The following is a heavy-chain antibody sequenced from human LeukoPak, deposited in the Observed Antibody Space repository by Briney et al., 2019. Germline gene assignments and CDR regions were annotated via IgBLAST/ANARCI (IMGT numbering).Heavy chain of an antibody. CDR2: ISWDGGST. J-gene: IGHJ6*03. V-gene: IGHV3-43*01. Sequence: GGSLRLSCAASGFTFDDYTMHWVRQAPGKGLEWVSLISWDGGSTYYADSVKGRFTISRDNSKNSLYLQMNSLRTEDTALYYCAKDKAPRVTMIDIMDVWGKGTTVTVSS. D-gene: IGHD3-22*01. CDR1: GFTFDDYT. CDR3: AKDKAPRVTMIDIMDV.